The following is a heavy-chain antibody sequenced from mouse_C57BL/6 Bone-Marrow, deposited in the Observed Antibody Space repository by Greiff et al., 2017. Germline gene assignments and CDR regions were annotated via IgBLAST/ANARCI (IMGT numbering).Heavy chain of an antibody. Sequence: EVHLVESGGGLVQPGGSLSLSCAASGFTFTDYYMSWVRQPPGKALEWLGFIRNKANGYTTEYSASVKGRFTISRDNSQSILYLQMNALRAEDSATYYCAVTGTGTLDDWGKGTTLTVSS. CDR1: GFTFTDYY. D-gene: IGHD4-1*01. CDR2: IRNKANGYTT. CDR3: AVTGTGTLDD. J-gene: IGHJ2*01. V-gene: IGHV7-3*01.